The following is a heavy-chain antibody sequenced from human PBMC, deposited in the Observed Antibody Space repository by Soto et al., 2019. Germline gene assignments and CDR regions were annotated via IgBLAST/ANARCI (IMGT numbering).Heavy chain of an antibody. CDR3: AKTRRYSSSWYYFDY. V-gene: IGHV3-23*01. CDR1: GFTVSSYA. Sequence: GSLRLSCAASGFTVSSYAMSWVRQAPGKGLEWVSAISGSGGSTYYADSVKGRFTISRDNSKNTLYLQMNSLRAEDTAVYYCAKTRRYSSSWYYFDYWGQGTLVTVSS. J-gene: IGHJ4*02. D-gene: IGHD6-13*01. CDR2: ISGSGGST.